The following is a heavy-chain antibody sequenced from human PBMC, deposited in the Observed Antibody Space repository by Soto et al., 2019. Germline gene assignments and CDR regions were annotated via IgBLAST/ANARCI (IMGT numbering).Heavy chain of an antibody. CDR3: ARMIGGGNSNAAITYSWFDP. CDR2: IYYSGST. Sequence: SETLSLTCAVSGYSISSSNWWGWIRQPPGKGLEWIGYIYYSGSTYYNPSLKSRVTMSVDTSKNQFSLKLSSVTAVDTAVYYCARMIGGGNSNAAITYSWFDPWGQGTLVTVSS. D-gene: IGHD1-20*01. CDR1: GYSISSSNW. V-gene: IGHV4-28*01. J-gene: IGHJ5*02.